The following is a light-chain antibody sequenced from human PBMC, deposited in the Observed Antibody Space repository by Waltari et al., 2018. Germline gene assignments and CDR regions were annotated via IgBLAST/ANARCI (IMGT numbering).Light chain of an antibody. CDR3: QQYNTTPCT. V-gene: IGKV4-1*01. Sequence: DIVLTQSPDSLALSLGEWPTISCRSTQSGLASTNSNNYLAWYQQRPGQPPILLFYWASTRAAGIPARFDGSGSGTDFTLTISSLQAEDLAVYYCQQYNTTPCTFGQGTRLEIK. CDR1: QSGLASTNSNNY. J-gene: IGKJ2*02. CDR2: WAS.